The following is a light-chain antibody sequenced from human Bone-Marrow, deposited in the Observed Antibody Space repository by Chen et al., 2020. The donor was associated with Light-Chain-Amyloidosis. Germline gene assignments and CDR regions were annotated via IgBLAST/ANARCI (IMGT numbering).Light chain of an antibody. CDR1: QSVSSSY. Sequence: IVLTQSPGTLSLSPGERATLSCRATQSVSSSYLAWYQQKPGQAPRLLIYDASSRAVGIPDRFSGSGSGTDFTLTISRLEPEDFALYYCQQCGTSLWTFGQGTKVEIK. CDR3: QQCGTSLWT. CDR2: DAS. V-gene: IGKV3-20*01. J-gene: IGKJ1*01.